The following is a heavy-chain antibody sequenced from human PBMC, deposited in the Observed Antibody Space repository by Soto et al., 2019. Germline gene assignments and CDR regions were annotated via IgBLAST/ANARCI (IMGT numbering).Heavy chain of an antibody. D-gene: IGHD2-8*01. CDR1: GYTLTSYA. CDR2: INAGNGNT. Sequence: ASVKVSCKASGYTLTSYARHWVRQAPGQRLEWMGWINAGNGNTKYSQKFQGRVTITRDTSASTASMELSSMRSEDTAVYYWAGGGGIVIMVYALRSGYWGQGTLVTVSS. CDR3: AGGGGIVIMVYALRSGY. V-gene: IGHV1-3*01. J-gene: IGHJ4*02.